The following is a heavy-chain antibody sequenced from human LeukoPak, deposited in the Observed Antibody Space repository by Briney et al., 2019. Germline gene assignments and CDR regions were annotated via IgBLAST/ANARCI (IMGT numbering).Heavy chain of an antibody. CDR2: ITSDAYI. V-gene: IGHV3-21*01. J-gene: IGHJ4*02. CDR1: GFAFSSSN. CDR3: ARADYGDYGVDY. Sequence: GGSLRLSCAASGFAFSSSNFNWFRQTPGKGLEWVSSITSDAYIYYADSLKGRFSISRDNAKNSVYLQMISLRVEDTAVYYCARADYGDYGVDYWGQGTLVTVSS. D-gene: IGHD4-17*01.